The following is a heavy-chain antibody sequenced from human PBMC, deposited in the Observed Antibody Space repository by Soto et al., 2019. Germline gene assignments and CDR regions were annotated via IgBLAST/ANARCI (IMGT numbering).Heavy chain of an antibody. CDR1: GYTLTSYA. D-gene: IGHD6-19*01. CDR2: INAGNGDT. Sequence: GASVKVSCKASGYTLTSYAMHWVRQAPGQRLEWMGWINAGNGDTKYSQKFQGRVTITRDTSASTAYMELSSLRYEDTAVYYCATGSDWYKPINSWGQGTRVTVSS. CDR3: ATGSDWYKPINS. V-gene: IGHV1-3*01. J-gene: IGHJ4*02.